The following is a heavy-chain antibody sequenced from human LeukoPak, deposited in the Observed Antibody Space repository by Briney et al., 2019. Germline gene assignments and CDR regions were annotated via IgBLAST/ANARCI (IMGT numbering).Heavy chain of an antibody. CDR1: GFTFSSYG. Sequence: GGSLRLSCAASGFTFSSYGMHCVRQARGKGLVWVAFIRYDGSNKYYADSVKGRFTISRDNSKNTLYLQMNSLRAEDTAVYYCAKGTHYYYYMDVWGKGTTVTVSS. V-gene: IGHV3-30*02. CDR2: IRYDGSNK. CDR3: AKGTHYYYYMDV. J-gene: IGHJ6*03. D-gene: IGHD1-1*01.